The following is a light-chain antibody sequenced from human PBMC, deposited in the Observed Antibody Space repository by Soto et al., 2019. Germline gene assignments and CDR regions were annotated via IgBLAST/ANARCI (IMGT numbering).Light chain of an antibody. V-gene: IGKV3-20*01. CDR1: QSVSSSY. J-gene: IGKJ1*01. CDR2: GAS. Sequence: EIVLTQSPGTLSLSPGERVTLSCRASQSVSSSYLAWYQQKPGQAPRLPIYGASSRATGIPDRFSGSGSGTDFTLTISRLEPEDFAVYYCQQYGSSLWTFGQGTKVDIK. CDR3: QQYGSSLWT.